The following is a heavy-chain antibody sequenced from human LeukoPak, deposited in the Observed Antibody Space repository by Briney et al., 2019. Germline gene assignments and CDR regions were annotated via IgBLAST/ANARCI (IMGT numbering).Heavy chain of an antibody. CDR1: GFTFDDYA. CDR3: AKDSGIAAAGLDY. Sequence: GGSLRLSCVASGFTFDDYAMHWVRQAPGKGLEWVSGISWNNGSIGYADSVKGRFTISRDNAKNSLYLQMNSLRAEDMALYYCAKDSGIAAAGLDYWGQGTLVTVSS. V-gene: IGHV3-9*03. D-gene: IGHD6-13*01. CDR2: ISWNNGSI. J-gene: IGHJ4*02.